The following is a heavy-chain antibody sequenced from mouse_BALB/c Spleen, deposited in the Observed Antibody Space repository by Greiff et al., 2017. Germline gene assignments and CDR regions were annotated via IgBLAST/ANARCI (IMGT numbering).Heavy chain of an antibody. V-gene: IGHV5-17*02. D-gene: IGHD2-2*01. CDR1: GFTFSSFG. CDR3: ARGLRGWYFDV. Sequence: EVMLVESGGGLVQPGGSRKLSCAASGFTFSSFGMHWVRQAPEKGLEWVAYISSGSSTIYYADTVKGRFTISRDNPKNTLFLQMTSLRSEDTAMYYCARGLRGWYFDVWGAGTTVTVSS. CDR2: ISSGSSTI. J-gene: IGHJ1*01.